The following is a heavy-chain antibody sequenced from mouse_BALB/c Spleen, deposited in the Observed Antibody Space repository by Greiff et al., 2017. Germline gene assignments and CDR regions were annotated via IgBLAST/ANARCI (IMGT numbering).Heavy chain of an antibody. J-gene: IGHJ1*01. V-gene: IGHV3-5*02. D-gene: IGHD1-1*01. CDR2: IYYSGTI. CDR1: GISITTGNYR. CDR3: VITTVVGRYWYFDV. Sequence: EVQLVESGPGLVKPSQTVSLTCTVTGISITTGNYRWSWTRQFPGNKLEWIGYIYYSGTITYNPSLTSRTTITRDTSKNQFFLEMNSLTAEDTATYYCVITTVVGRYWYFDVWGAGTTVTVSS.